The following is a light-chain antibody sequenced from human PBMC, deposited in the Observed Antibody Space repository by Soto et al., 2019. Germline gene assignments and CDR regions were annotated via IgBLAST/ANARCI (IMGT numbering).Light chain of an antibody. CDR1: QSVTSNY. CDR2: GAS. V-gene: IGKV3-20*01. CDR3: QQFGSSPPMYT. J-gene: IGKJ2*01. Sequence: ETVLTQSPGTLSLSPGERATFSCRASQSVTSNYLAWYQQKPGQAPRLLIYGASSMATGIPDRFSGSGSGTDFTLTISRLEPEDFAVYYCQQFGSSPPMYTFGQGTKLEIK.